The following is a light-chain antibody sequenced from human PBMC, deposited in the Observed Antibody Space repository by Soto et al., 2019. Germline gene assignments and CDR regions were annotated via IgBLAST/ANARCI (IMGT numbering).Light chain of an antibody. CDR1: QNVNNH. CDR2: DAS. J-gene: IGKJ3*01. CDR3: QQYYSYFFS. Sequence: DIQMTQSPSPLSASVGDRVTITCRASQNVNNHLAWYWQKPGSAPRLLIYDASTLQVGVPSRFSGSGSGTDFTLTINSLQPDDFASYYCQQYYSYFFSFGPGTRVDIK. V-gene: IGKV1-5*01.